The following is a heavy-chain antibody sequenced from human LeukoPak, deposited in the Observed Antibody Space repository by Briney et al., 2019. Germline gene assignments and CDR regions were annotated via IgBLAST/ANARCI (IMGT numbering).Heavy chain of an antibody. V-gene: IGHV3-30*01. CDR2: VSYDGSNK. CDR1: GFTFSSYA. D-gene: IGHD2-15*01. Sequence: PGGSLRLSCAASGFTFSSYAMHWVRQAPGKGLEWVAVVSYDGSNKYYADSVKGRFTISRDNSKITLYVQMNSLRAEDTAVYYCARGAWKGYCSGGSCYALLNLDVWGKGTTVTVSS. J-gene: IGHJ6*04. CDR3: ARGAWKGYCSGGSCYALLNLDV.